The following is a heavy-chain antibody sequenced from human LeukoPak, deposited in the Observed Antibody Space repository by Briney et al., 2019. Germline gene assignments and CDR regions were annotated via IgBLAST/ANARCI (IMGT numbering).Heavy chain of an antibody. V-gene: IGHV4-34*01. CDR2: INHSGST. D-gene: IGHD3-10*01. Sequence: PSETLSLTCAVYGGSFSGYYWSWIRQPPGKGLEWIGEINHSGSTNYNLSLKSRVTISVDTSKNQFSLKLSSVTAADTAVYYCARPRYGSGSYYNRRGSNWFDPWGQGTLVTVSS. CDR3: ARPRYGSGSYYNRRGSNWFDP. CDR1: GGSFSGYY. J-gene: IGHJ5*02.